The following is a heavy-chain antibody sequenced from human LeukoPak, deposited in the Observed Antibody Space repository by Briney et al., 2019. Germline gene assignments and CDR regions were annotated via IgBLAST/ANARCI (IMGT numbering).Heavy chain of an antibody. CDR3: AKAVAAAGPTPDAFDI. Sequence: AGGSLRLSCAASGFTFSSYAMSWVRQAPGKGLEWVSAISGSGGSTYYADSVKGRFTISRDNSKNTLYLQMNSLRAEDTAVHYCAKAVAAAGPTPDAFDIWGQGTMVTVSS. J-gene: IGHJ3*02. CDR1: GFTFSSYA. CDR2: ISGSGGST. D-gene: IGHD6-13*01. V-gene: IGHV3-23*01.